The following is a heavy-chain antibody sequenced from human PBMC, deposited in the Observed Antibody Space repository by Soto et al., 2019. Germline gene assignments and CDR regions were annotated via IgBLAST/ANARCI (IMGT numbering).Heavy chain of an antibody. CDR3: ARDDPNAYYDY. CDR1: GFTFSRHW. CDR2: IKEDGSVK. Sequence: GGSLRLSCAATGFTFSRHWMTWVRQAPGKGLEWVANIKEDGSVKVYVDSVKGRFTISRDNAKNSLFLQMNNLRVDDTAVYYCARDDPNAYYDYWGQGTLVTVSS. D-gene: IGHD3-16*01. J-gene: IGHJ4*02. V-gene: IGHV3-7*01.